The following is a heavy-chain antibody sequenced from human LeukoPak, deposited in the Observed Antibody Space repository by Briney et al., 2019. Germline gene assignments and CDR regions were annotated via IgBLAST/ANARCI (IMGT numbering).Heavy chain of an antibody. D-gene: IGHD3-10*01. J-gene: IGHJ4*02. V-gene: IGHV5-51*01. CDR1: GYSFTSYW. CDR3: ARIRAHPWYFDT. CDR2: IYLGDSDT. Sequence: GESLKISCKDSGYSFTSYWIGWVRQMPGKGGEWMGTIYLGDSDTKYSPSVQGQVTISGDKANRPVYLQWNSLKASDTAVYYCARIRAHPWYFDTCGPGALVTVSP.